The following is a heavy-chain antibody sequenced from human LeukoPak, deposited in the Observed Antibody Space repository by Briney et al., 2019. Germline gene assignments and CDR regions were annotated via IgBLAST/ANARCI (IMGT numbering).Heavy chain of an antibody. D-gene: IGHD2-8*02. CDR2: VFNTGTT. V-gene: IGHV4-59*08. CDR1: RGSIGSYY. CDR3: ARLWGFCPGGTCSFDQ. J-gene: IGHJ4*02. Sequence: SETLSLTCTVSRGSIGSYYWGWIRQPPGKGLEWIAYVFNTGTTNYNPSLKSRVTISLDTSNSQFSLKLNSVTAADTAVYYCARLWGFCPGGTCSFDQWGQGSLVIVSS.